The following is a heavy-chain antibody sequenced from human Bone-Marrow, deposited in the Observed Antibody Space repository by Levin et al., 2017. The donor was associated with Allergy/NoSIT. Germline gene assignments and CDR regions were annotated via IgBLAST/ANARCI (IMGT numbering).Heavy chain of an antibody. CDR1: GGPISGGGYS. CDR2: MYHSGTT. J-gene: IGHJ4*02. D-gene: IGHD3-10*01. CDR3: ARVSGATVFDY. Sequence: RSQTLSLTCAVSGGPISGGGYSWSWIRQPPGKGLEWIGYMYHSGTTHYNPSLKSRATISVDKTTNQFSLNVTSATAADTAIYYCARVSGATVFDYWGQGILVTVSS. V-gene: IGHV4-30-2*01.